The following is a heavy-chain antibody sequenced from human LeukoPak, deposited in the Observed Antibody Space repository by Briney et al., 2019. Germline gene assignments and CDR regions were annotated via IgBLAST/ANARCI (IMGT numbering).Heavy chain of an antibody. D-gene: IGHD4-17*01. J-gene: IGHJ3*02. CDR1: GYSISSGYY. CDR3: ARASFYGEDAFDI. V-gene: IGHV4-38-2*02. CDR2: IYHSGRT. Sequence: SETLSLTCTVSGYSISSGYYWGWIRQPPGKGLEWIGNIYHSGRTYYNPSLKSRVTISVDTSKNQFSLKLSSVTAADTAVYYCARASFYGEDAFDIWGQGTMVTVSS.